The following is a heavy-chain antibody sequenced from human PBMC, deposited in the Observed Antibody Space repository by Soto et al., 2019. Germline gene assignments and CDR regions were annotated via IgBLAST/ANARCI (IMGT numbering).Heavy chain of an antibody. V-gene: IGHV4-34*01. Sequence: QVQLQQWGAGLLKPSETLSLTCAVYGESFRGYYWTWIRQPPGKGLEWIGEINHSGTTNYNPSIKSRVTISADTSKNQFSLKLSSMTAADTAVYYCARGEGGFQYWGQGTRVTVSS. CDR3: ARGEGGFQY. CDR2: INHSGTT. J-gene: IGHJ1*01. CDR1: GESFRGYY.